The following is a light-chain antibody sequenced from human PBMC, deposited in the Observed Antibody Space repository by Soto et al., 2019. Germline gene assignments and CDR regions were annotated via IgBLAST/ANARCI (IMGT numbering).Light chain of an antibody. CDR2: GAS. V-gene: IGKV3-15*01. Sequence: EIVMTQSPATLSVSPGETATLSCRASQSVGSALAWYQHRPGQAPRLLIVGASIRATGVPGRFSGGGSGTDFSLTISSLQSEDFAVYYCKQYRNWPPLTCGGGTTVEIK. CDR3: KQYRNWPPLT. CDR1: QSVGSA. J-gene: IGKJ4*01.